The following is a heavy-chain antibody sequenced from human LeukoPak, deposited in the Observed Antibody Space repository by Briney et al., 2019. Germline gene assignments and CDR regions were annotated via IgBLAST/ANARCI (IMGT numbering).Heavy chain of an antibody. Sequence: PSETLSLTCSVSGGSISGYYWNWIRQPPGKGLECIGYIYYTGSTNYNPSLKSRVTISLDTSENQFSLRLNSVTAADAAVYYCAGATSTSLGFRYFDYWGQGALVTVSP. D-gene: IGHD3-3*02. V-gene: IGHV4-59*01. CDR2: IYYTGST. CDR3: AGATSTSLGFRYFDY. J-gene: IGHJ4*02. CDR1: GGSISGYY.